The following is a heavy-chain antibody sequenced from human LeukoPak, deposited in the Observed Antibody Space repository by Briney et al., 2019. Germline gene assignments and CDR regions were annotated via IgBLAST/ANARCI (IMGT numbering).Heavy chain of an antibody. V-gene: IGHV4-34*01. Sequence: SETLSLTCAVSGGSFSGYYWPWIRQPPGKGLEWIGEINHSGSANYNPSLMSRVTISLDTSKNHFSLNLSSVTAADTAVYYCARGQGTVTTHWGQGTLVTVSS. D-gene: IGHD4-11*01. J-gene: IGHJ4*02. CDR1: GGSFSGYY. CDR2: INHSGSA. CDR3: ARGQGTVTTH.